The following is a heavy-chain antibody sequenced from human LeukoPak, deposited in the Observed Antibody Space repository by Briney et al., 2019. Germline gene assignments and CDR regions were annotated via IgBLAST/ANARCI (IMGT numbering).Heavy chain of an antibody. CDR2: ISSSYI. Sequence: GGSLRLSCAASGFTFSSYSMNWVRQAPGKGLEWVSSISSSYIYYADSVKGRFTISRDNAKNSLYLQMNSLRAEDTAVYYCARGESSTRPFDYWGQGTLVTVSS. V-gene: IGHV3-21*01. D-gene: IGHD6-13*01. CDR3: ARGESSTRPFDY. J-gene: IGHJ4*02. CDR1: GFTFSSYS.